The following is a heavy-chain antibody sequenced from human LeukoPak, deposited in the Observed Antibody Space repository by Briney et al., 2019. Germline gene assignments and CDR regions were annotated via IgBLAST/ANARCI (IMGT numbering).Heavy chain of an antibody. CDR1: GGSISSYY. V-gene: IGHV4-4*09. J-gene: IGHJ5*02. CDR3: ARQSGSDWFDP. CDR2: IYTSGST. Sequence: SETLSLTCTVSGGSISSYYWSWIRQPPGKGLEWIGYIYTSGSTNYNPSLKSRVTISVDTSKNQFSLKLSSVTAADTAVYYCARQSGSDWFDPWGQGTLVTFSS.